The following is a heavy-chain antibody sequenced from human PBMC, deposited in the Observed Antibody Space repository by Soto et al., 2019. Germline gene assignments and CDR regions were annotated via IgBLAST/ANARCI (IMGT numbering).Heavy chain of an antibody. Sequence: GGSLRLSCAASGFTFSDYYMSWIRQAPGKGLEWVSYISSSSSYTNYADSVKGRFTISRDNAKNSLYLQMNSLRAEDTAVYDCARGTRYYYDSSGYYEPYYFDYWGQGTLVTVSS. V-gene: IGHV3-11*06. J-gene: IGHJ4*02. D-gene: IGHD3-22*01. CDR2: ISSSSSYT. CDR1: GFTFSDYY. CDR3: ARGTRYYYDSSGYYEPYYFDY.